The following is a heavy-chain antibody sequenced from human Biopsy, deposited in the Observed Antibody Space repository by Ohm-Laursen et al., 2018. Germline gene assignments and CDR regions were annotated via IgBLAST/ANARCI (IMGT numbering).Heavy chain of an antibody. J-gene: IGHJ5*02. CDR2: VYYNGST. CDR1: YGSISGHF. CDR3: AGGGCGADCDRSRVWFDP. Sequence: SDTLSLTCAVTYGSISGHFWSWIRQAPGKGLEWIGYVYYNGSTNYNPSVKSRVTISVDTSKNQFSLKLNSVTAADTAIYYCAGGGCGADCDRSRVWFDPWGQGTLVTVSS. V-gene: IGHV4-59*11. D-gene: IGHD2-21*02.